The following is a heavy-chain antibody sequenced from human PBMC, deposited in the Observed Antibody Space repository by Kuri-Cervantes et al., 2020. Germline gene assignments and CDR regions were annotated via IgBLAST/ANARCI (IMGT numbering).Heavy chain of an antibody. Sequence: GGSLRLSCAASGFTFSSYEMNWVRQAPGKGLEWVSRINSDASSTRYADSVRGRFTISRDNSKNTLYLQMNSLRAEDTAVYYCARDRPADYWGQGTLVTVSS. V-gene: IGHV3-74*01. CDR3: ARDRPADY. J-gene: IGHJ4*02. CDR2: INSDASST. D-gene: IGHD6-6*01. CDR1: GFTFSSYE.